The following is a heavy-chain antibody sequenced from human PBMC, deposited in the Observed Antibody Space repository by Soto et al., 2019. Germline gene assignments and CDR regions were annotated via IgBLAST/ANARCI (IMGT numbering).Heavy chain of an antibody. Sequence: EVQLLEAGGGLVQPGGSLRLSCAASGFSFRDYGMSWVRQAPGKGLEWLSAIIGNGDTAYYADSVRGRFTISRDNSKNTLYLQLNDLGAEDTAIYCCATDYDYGDSLPFDGWGQGTLVTVSS. D-gene: IGHD4-17*01. CDR1: GFSFRDYG. CDR3: ATDYDYGDSLPFDG. J-gene: IGHJ5*02. V-gene: IGHV3-23*01. CDR2: IIGNGDTA.